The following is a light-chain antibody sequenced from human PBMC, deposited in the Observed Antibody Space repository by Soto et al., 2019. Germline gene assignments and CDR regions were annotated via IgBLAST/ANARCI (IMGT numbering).Light chain of an antibody. V-gene: IGLV2-14*01. Sequence: QSVLTQPASVSGSPGQSITISCTGTSSDVGGYNYVSWYQQHPGKAPKLMIFEVSNRPSGVSNRFSGSKSGNTASLTISGLQAEDEADYYCSSYRSSSPSVVIGGGTKLTVL. CDR2: EVS. CDR3: SSYRSSSPSVV. J-gene: IGLJ2*01. CDR1: SSDVGGYNY.